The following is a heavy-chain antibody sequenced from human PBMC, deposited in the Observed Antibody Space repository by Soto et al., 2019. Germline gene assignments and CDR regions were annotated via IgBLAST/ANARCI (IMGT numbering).Heavy chain of an antibody. CDR2: IYYSGST. CDR3: ARLPRGAAAGPDSAYYYYYGMDV. J-gene: IGHJ6*02. Sequence: PSETLSLTCTVSGGSISSSSYYWGWIRQPPGKGLEWIGSIYYSGSTYYNPSLKSRVTISVDTSKNQFSLKLSSVTAADTAVYYCARLPRGAAAGPDSAYYYYYGMDVWGQGTTVTVSS. CDR1: GGSISSSSYY. D-gene: IGHD6-13*01. V-gene: IGHV4-39*01.